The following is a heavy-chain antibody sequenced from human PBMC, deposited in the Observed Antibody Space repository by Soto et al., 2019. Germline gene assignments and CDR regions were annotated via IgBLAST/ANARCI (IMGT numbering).Heavy chain of an antibody. D-gene: IGHD3-22*01. V-gene: IGHV4-30-4*03. CDR2: IYYSGST. J-gene: IGHJ5*01. CDR3: STRAYDTNGYYRFDP. Sequence: PSETLSLTCTVSGGSISTGDYYWSWIRQPPGKGLEWIGYIYYSGSTFYSPTLKSRVTISLDTSKNQFSLTLSAVTAADTAMYYCSTRAYDTNGYYRFDPWGQGTLVTVSS. CDR1: GGSISTGDYY.